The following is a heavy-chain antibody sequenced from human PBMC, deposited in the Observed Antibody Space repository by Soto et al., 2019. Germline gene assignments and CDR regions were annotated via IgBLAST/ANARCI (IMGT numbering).Heavy chain of an antibody. Sequence: QLQESGPGLVKPSETLSLTCSVSGDSINSDKYYWGWIRQPPGKGLEWIGRIYYRGNTYYNPSLQPRVTISLDKSKSPFSLRLNSVTAADSAVYFCARLEGLATISYYFDFWGQGAQVTVSS. V-gene: IGHV4-39*01. J-gene: IGHJ4*02. D-gene: IGHD3-9*01. CDR2: IYYRGNT. CDR3: ARLEGLATISYYFDF. CDR1: GDSINSDKYY.